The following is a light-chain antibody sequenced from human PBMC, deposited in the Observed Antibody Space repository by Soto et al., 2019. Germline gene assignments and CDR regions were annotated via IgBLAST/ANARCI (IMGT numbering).Light chain of an antibody. J-gene: IGLJ1*01. CDR1: RSDIGSYNY. Sequence: QSALTQPASVSGSPGQSITISCSGTRSDIGSYNYVAWYQQLPGKTPKILIYGVSNRPSGVSSRFSGSKSGNTASLTISGLQAEDEADYYCISYTGSSTSDVFGSGTKLTVL. CDR2: GVS. CDR3: ISYTGSSTSDV. V-gene: IGLV2-14*01.